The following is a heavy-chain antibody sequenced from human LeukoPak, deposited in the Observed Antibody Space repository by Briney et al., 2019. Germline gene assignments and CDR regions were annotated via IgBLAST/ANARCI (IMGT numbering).Heavy chain of an antibody. Sequence: PGRSLRLSCAASGFTFSSYAMHWVRQAPGKGLEWVAVISYDGSNKYYADSVKGRFTISRDNSKNTLYLQMNSLRAEDTAVYYCARVSHYYDSSGAPPLTDYWGQGTLVTVSS. D-gene: IGHD3-22*01. V-gene: IGHV3-30*04. CDR3: ARVSHYYDSSGAPPLTDY. CDR1: GFTFSSYA. CDR2: ISYDGSNK. J-gene: IGHJ4*02.